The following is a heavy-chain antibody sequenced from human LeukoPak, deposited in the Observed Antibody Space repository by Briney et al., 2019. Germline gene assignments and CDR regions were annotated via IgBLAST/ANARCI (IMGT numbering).Heavy chain of an antibody. D-gene: IGHD3-3*01. J-gene: IGHJ4*02. CDR1: GFTFSSYA. Sequence: GGSLRLSCAASGFTFSSYAMHWVRQAPGKGLEWVAVISNDGSNKNYADSLKGRFIISRDNSKNMLYLQMNSLRAEDTSVFYCARVPVLRFLEWLLFYWGQGTLVTVSS. V-gene: IGHV3-30*04. CDR2: ISNDGSNK. CDR3: ARVPVLRFLEWLLFY.